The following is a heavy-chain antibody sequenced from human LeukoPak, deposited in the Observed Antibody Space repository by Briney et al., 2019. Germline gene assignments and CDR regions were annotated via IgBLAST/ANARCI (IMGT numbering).Heavy chain of an antibody. D-gene: IGHD2-21*02. CDR2: IKQDGTQK. J-gene: IGHJ3*01. V-gene: IGHV3-7*05. CDR3: ARDCGSDCSQAFDL. Sequence: GGSLRLSCAASGFTFGNYWMSWVRQAPGRGLEWVADIKQDGTQKYYVDSMEGRVTISRDNIKNSLYLQVNSLRVEDTAVYYCARDCGSDCSQAFDLWGQGTMVTVSS. CDR1: GFTFGNYW.